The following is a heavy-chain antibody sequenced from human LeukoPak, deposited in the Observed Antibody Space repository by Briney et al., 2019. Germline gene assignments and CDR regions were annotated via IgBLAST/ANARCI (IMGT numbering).Heavy chain of an antibody. D-gene: IGHD3-22*01. Sequence: SETLSLTCTVSGGSISSYYWSWIRQPPGKGLEWIGYIYYSGSTNYNPSLKSRVTISVDTSKNQFSLKLSSVTAADTAVYYCARDYYDSSGTYNWFDPWGQRTLVTVSS. V-gene: IGHV4-59*01. J-gene: IGHJ5*02. CDR2: IYYSGST. CDR3: ARDYYDSSGTYNWFDP. CDR1: GGSISSYY.